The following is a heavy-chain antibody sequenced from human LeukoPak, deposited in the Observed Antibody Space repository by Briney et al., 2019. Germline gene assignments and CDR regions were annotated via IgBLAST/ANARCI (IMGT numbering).Heavy chain of an antibody. CDR1: GYTFTGYY. J-gene: IGHJ5*02. CDR2: INPNSGGT. V-gene: IGHV1-2*02. Sequence: ASVKVSCKASGYTFTGYYMHWVRQAPGQGLEWMGWINPNSGGTNYAQKFQGRVTMTRDTSISTAYMELSRLRSDDTAVYYCARASDFWSGYSYFNWFDPWGQGTLVTVSS. D-gene: IGHD3-3*01. CDR3: ARASDFWSGYSYFNWFDP.